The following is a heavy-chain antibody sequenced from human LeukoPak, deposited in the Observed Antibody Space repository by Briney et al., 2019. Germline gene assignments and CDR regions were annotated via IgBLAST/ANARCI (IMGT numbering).Heavy chain of an antibody. V-gene: IGHV3-53*01. CDR3: ARDEDDYGGKD. CDR1: GFTVRRNY. D-gene: IGHD4-23*01. Sequence: GGSLRLSCAASGFTVRRNYMSWVRQAPGKGLEWVSVIYPGGSTYYAGSVKGRFTISRDNSKNTLYLQMNSLRAEDTAVYFCARDEDDYGGKDWGQGTLVTVSS. CDR2: IYPGGST. J-gene: IGHJ4*02.